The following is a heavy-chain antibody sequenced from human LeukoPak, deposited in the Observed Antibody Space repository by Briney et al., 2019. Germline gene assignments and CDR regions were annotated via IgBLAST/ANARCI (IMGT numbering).Heavy chain of an antibody. J-gene: IGHJ6*03. CDR3: ARDLGWGSSSGYYYYMDV. D-gene: IGHD2-21*01. V-gene: IGHV1-46*01. Sequence: AASVKVSCXASGGTFSSYAISWVRQAHGQGLEWMGIINPSGGSTSYAQKFQGRVTMTRDTSTSTVYMELSSLRSEDTAVYYCARDLGWGSSSGYYYYMDVWGKGTTVTVSS. CDR1: GGTFSSYA. CDR2: INPSGGST.